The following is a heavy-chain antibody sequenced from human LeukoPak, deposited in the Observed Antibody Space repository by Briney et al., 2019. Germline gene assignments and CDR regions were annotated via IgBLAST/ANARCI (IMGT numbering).Heavy chain of an antibody. D-gene: IGHD3-10*01. V-gene: IGHV1-46*01. CDR2: ISPRGAGS. Sequence: ASVKVSCKASGYTFTSYGISWVRQAPGEGLQWMGMISPRGAGSIYAQKFRDRVTMTRDTSTSTVFMELSSLRSDDTAVYYCARDPDHYGSGSFQYYYYGMDVWGQGTTVTVSS. J-gene: IGHJ6*02. CDR3: ARDPDHYGSGSFQYYYYGMDV. CDR1: GYTFTSYG.